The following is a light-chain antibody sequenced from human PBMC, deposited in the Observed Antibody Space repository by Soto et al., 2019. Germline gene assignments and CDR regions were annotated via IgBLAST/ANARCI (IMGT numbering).Light chain of an antibody. V-gene: IGLV2-23*02. CDR2: EVT. CDR1: SSDVGSYNL. CDR3: CSYAGSSTLDV. Sequence: QAALTQPASVCGSPGQSIIISCTGTSSDVGSYNLVSWYQQHPGRAPKLMIYEVTERPSGVSNRFSGSKSGNMASLTISGLQAEDEADYYCCSYAGSSTLDVFGTGTKLTVL. J-gene: IGLJ1*01.